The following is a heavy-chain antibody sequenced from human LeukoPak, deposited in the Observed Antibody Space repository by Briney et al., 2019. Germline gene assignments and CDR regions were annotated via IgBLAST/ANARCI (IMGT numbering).Heavy chain of an antibody. V-gene: IGHV4-59*08. D-gene: IGHD4-23*01. CDR3: ARQDGGNTLGYFDL. J-gene: IGHJ2*01. CDR2: IFYSGST. Sequence: SETLSLTCTVSGGCMNYYYWSWIRQPPGKGLEWIEYIFYSGSTKYNPSLKSRVTISVDTSKNQFSLKLSSVTAADTAVYYCARQDGGNTLGYFDLWGRGTLVTVSS. CDR1: GGCMNYYY.